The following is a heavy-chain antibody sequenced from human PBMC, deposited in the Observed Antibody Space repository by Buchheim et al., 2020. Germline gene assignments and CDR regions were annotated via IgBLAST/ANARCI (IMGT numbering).Heavy chain of an antibody. CDR2: IGGNGAYT. V-gene: IGHV3-23*01. J-gene: IGHJ4*02. D-gene: IGHD3-16*01. CDR3: AKNCLGVNTAIDY. CDR1: AFTFSNYA. Sequence: EVQLLESGGNLVQPGGSLKLSCASSAFTFSNYAMSWVRQAPGKGLEWVSMIGGNGAYTYYADSVKGRFTISRDNAKNTLYLQMNRLGAEDTAIYYCAKNCLGVNTAIDYWGQGTL.